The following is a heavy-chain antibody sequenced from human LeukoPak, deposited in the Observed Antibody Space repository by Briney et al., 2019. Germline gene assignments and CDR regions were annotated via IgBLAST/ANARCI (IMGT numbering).Heavy chain of an antibody. CDR3: ARDLGGSYTIDY. V-gene: IGHV3-30-3*01. Sequence: PGGSLRLSCAASGFPFSGHNMHWVRQAPGKGLEWLALISYDESNKNYAASVKGRFTISRDNSKNTLYLQMNGLRTEDTAVYYCARDLGGSYTIDYWGQGTLVTVSS. J-gene: IGHJ4*02. CDR2: ISYDESNK. D-gene: IGHD1-26*01. CDR1: GFPFSGHN.